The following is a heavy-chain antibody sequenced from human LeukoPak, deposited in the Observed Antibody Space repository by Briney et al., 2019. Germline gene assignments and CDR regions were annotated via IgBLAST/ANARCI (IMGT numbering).Heavy chain of an antibody. V-gene: IGHV1-46*01. D-gene: IGHD6-13*01. CDR1: GYTFTSYY. Sequence: ASGKVSCKASGYTFTSYYMHWVRQAPGQGLEWMGIINPSGGSTSYAQKFQGRATMTRDMSTSTVYMELSSLRSEDTAVYYCARGRIAAAGTPTAFWDYWGQGTLVTVSS. CDR2: INPSGGST. J-gene: IGHJ4*02. CDR3: ARGRIAAAGTPTAFWDY.